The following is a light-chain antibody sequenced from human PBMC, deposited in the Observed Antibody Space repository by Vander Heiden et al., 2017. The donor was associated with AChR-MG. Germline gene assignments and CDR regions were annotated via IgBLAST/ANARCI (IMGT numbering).Light chain of an antibody. V-gene: IGKV3-15*01. J-gene: IGKJ2*01. CDR2: GAS. CDR1: QNVNNH. CDR3: QQYNKGPPYS. Sequence: EIVMTPSPASLSVSPGERATVSCRASQNVNNHLAWYQQKPGQAPRLLIYGASSRAPGIPPRFSGSGSGTEFTLTISGLQSEDSALYYCQQYNKGPPYSSGQGTKLEIK.